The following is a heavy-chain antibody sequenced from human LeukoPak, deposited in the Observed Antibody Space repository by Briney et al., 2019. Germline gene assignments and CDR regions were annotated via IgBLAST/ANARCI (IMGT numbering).Heavy chain of an antibody. Sequence: WASVKVSCKASGYTFTSYGISWVRQAPGQGLEWMGWISAYNGNTNYAQKLQGRVTMTTDTSTSTAYMELRSLRSDDTAVCYCAREPYGDYPLPGDYWGQGTLVTVSS. CDR1: GYTFTSYG. D-gene: IGHD4-17*01. J-gene: IGHJ4*02. CDR3: AREPYGDYPLPGDY. V-gene: IGHV1-18*01. CDR2: ISAYNGNT.